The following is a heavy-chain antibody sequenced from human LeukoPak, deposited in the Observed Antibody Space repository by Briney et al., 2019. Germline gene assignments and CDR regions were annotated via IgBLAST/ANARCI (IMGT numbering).Heavy chain of an antibody. V-gene: IGHV1-2*02. CDR3: ARVDQRISFYFDY. Sequence: ASVKISCKASGYTFTGYYMNWVLQAPGQGLEWMRWLNPHNGGTNYAQKFQGRVTMTRDTSISTAYMELSGLRSDDTAVYYCARVDQRISFYFDYWGQGTLITVSS. D-gene: IGHD3-10*01. J-gene: IGHJ4*02. CDR1: GYTFTGYY. CDR2: LNPHNGGT.